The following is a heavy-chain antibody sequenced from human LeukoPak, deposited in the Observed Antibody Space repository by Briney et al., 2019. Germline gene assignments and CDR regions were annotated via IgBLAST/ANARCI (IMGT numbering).Heavy chain of an antibody. CDR3: ARKTGDC. CDR1: GFTFTTYW. J-gene: IGHJ4*02. CDR2: NSDGSIT. D-gene: IGHD1-14*01. Sequence: GGSLRLSCAASGFTFTTYWMHWVRQAPGKGLVWVSHNSDGSITSYADSVKGRFTISRDNAKNSLYLQMNSLRVEDTAVYYCARKTGDCWGQGTLVIVSS. V-gene: IGHV3-74*01.